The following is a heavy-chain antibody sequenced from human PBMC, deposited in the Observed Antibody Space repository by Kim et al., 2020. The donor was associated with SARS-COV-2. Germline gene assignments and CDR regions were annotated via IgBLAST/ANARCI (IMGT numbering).Heavy chain of an antibody. CDR3: AREGGQIAAAGNLETRWYFDL. J-gene: IGHJ2*01. CDR2: IYYSGST. Sequence: SETLSLTCTVSGGSISSYYWSWIRQPPGKGLEWIGYIYYSGSTNYNPSLKSRVTISVDTSKNQFSLKLSSVTAADTAVYYCAREGGQIAAAGNLETRWYFDLWGRGTLVTVSS. CDR1: GGSISSYY. D-gene: IGHD6-13*01. V-gene: IGHV4-59*13.